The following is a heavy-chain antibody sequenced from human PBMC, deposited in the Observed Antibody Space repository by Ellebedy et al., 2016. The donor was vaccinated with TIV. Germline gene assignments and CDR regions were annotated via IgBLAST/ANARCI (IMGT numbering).Heavy chain of an antibody. Sequence: GGSLRLXXAASASTFSSHGMHWVRQAPGKGLEWVAVISSDGSDKYYADSVKGRFTISRDNSKNTLYLQMNSLRAEDTAVYYCAKGVYDSSLSGLDVWGQGTTVTVSS. CDR3: AKGVYDSSLSGLDV. CDR1: ASTFSSHG. J-gene: IGHJ6*02. D-gene: IGHD3-22*01. CDR2: ISSDGSDK. V-gene: IGHV3-30*18.